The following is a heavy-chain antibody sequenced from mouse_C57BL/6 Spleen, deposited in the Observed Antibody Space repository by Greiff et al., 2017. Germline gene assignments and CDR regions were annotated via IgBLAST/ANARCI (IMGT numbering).Heavy chain of an antibody. D-gene: IGHD2-3*01. CDR2: IYPSDGET. Sequence: QVQLQQPGAELVRPGSSVKLSCKASGYTFTSYWMDWVKQRPGQGLEWIGNIYPSDGETHYNQKFKDKATLTADKSSSAAYMQLSSLTSEDSAVYFCARSSYDGYPDYWGQGTTLTVSS. V-gene: IGHV1-61*01. CDR3: ARSSYDGYPDY. CDR1: GYTFTSYW. J-gene: IGHJ2*01.